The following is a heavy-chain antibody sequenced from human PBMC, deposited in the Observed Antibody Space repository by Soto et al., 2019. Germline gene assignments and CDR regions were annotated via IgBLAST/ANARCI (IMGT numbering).Heavy chain of an antibody. D-gene: IGHD3-22*01. J-gene: IGHJ4*02. CDR3: AGLFPYVSRGYHLNY. CDR1: GGSISSSSSY. V-gene: IGHV4-39*01. CDR2: IYYLGNT. Sequence: PSETLSLTCTVFGGSISSSSSYWGWIRQPPGKGLEWVGSIYYLGNTYYNPSLGGRVSISVDTSKNQFSLKLKSVTAADTAVLYCAGLFPYVSRGYHLNYLGQGTLVTVSS.